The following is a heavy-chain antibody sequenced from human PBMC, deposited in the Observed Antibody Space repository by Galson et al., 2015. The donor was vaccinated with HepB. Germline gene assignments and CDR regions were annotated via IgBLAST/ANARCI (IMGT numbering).Heavy chain of an antibody. V-gene: IGHV7-4-1*02. CDR3: ARDIAVTAFDY. CDR1: GYTFTSYT. J-gene: IGHJ4*02. D-gene: IGHD6-19*01. Sequence: SVKVSCKASGYTFTSYTMNWVRQAPGQGLEWMGWINTNTGNPTYAQGFTGRFVFSLDTSVSTAYLQISSLKAEDTAVYYRARDIAVTAFDYWGQGTLVTVSS. CDR2: INTNTGNP.